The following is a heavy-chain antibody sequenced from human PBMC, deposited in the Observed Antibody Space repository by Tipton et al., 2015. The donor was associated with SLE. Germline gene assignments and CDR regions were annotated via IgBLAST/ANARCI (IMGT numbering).Heavy chain of an antibody. Sequence: TLSLTCAVSGYSISSGYYWGWIRQPPGKGLEWIGSIYHSGSTYYNPSLKSRVTISVDTSKNQFSLKLSSVTAADTAVYYCARVVNYFDYWGQGTLVTVSS. CDR3: ARVVNYFDY. D-gene: IGHD3-22*01. J-gene: IGHJ4*02. V-gene: IGHV4-38-2*01. CDR1: GYSISSGYY. CDR2: IYHSGST.